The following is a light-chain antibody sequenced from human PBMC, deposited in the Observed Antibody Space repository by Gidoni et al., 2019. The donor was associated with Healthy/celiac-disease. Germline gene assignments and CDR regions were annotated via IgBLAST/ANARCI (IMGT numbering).Light chain of an antibody. CDR3: QQSYSTPRP. V-gene: IGKV1-39*01. CDR2: AAS. J-gene: IGKJ4*01. CDR1: QSISSY. Sequence: DIQMTQSPSSLSASVGDRVTITCRASQSISSYLNWYQQKPGKAPKLLIYAASSLQSGVPSRFSCSGSGTDFTLTISSLQPEDFATYYFQQSYSTPRPFXGXTKVEIK.